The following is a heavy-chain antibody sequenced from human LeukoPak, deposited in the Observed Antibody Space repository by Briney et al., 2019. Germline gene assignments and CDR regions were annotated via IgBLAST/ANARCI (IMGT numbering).Heavy chain of an antibody. Sequence: GGSLRLSCAASGFTFSSYGMNWVRQAPGKGLEWVSALSDGGDRTYYADSVKGRFTISRDNSKNTLYVQMNSLRAEDTAVYYCAKGGDYGPYYYYYYYMDVWGKGTTVTISS. J-gene: IGHJ6*03. CDR3: AKGGDYGPYYYYYYYMDV. CDR1: GFTFSSYG. CDR2: LSDGGDRT. V-gene: IGHV3-23*01. D-gene: IGHD4-17*01.